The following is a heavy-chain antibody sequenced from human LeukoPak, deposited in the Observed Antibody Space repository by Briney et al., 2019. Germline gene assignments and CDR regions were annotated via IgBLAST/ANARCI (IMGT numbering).Heavy chain of an antibody. CDR2: INHSGST. V-gene: IGHV4-34*01. J-gene: IGHJ3*01. D-gene: IGHD3-22*01. CDR3: ARELNYYDSSGRAFDV. CDR1: GGSFSGYY. Sequence: PSETLSLTCAVYGGSFSGYYWSWIRQPPGKGLEWIGEINHSGSTNYNPSLKSRVTISVDTSKNQFSLKLSSVTAADTAVYYCARELNYYDSSGRAFDVWGQGTMITVSS.